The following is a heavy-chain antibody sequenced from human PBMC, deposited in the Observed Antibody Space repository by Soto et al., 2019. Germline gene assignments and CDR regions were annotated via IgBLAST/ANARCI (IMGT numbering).Heavy chain of an antibody. D-gene: IGHD3-9*01. V-gene: IGHV3-21*06. CDR2: ISPSGSDI. J-gene: IGHJ4*02. Sequence: GGSLRLSCAASGFTFRSYSMNWVRQAPGKGLEWVSLISPSGSDIYYADSVQGRFTISRDNAKNSLFLEMNSLRAEDTALYYCARGPPRNALRSFVWTRLDSWGQGTLVTVPS. CDR3: ARGPPRNALRSFVWTRLDS. CDR1: GFTFRSYS.